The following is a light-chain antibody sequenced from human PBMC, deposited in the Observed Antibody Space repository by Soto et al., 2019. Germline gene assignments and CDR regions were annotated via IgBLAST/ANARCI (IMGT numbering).Light chain of an antibody. CDR3: QQYNEWPIT. CDR1: QSISSN. V-gene: IGKV3-15*01. Sequence: EIVMTQSPATLSVSPGERATLSCRATQSISSNLAWYLQKPGQAPRLLISGASTRATGIPVRFSGGGSGTEFTLTISSLQSEDFAVYYCQQYNEWPITFGQGTRLEIK. CDR2: GAS. J-gene: IGKJ5*01.